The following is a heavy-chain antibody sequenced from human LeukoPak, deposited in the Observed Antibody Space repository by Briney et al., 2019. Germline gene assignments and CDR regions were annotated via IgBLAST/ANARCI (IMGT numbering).Heavy chain of an antibody. CDR3: ARGPPSGHFHY. CDR2: ISAYNGNT. Sequence: ASVKVSCKASGYTFASYGISWVRRAPGQGLEWMGWISAYNGNTNYAQKLQGRVTMTTDTSTSTAYMELRSLRSDDTAVYCCARGPPSGHFHYWGQGTLVTVSS. J-gene: IGHJ4*02. CDR1: GYTFASYG. D-gene: IGHD6-19*01. V-gene: IGHV1-18*01.